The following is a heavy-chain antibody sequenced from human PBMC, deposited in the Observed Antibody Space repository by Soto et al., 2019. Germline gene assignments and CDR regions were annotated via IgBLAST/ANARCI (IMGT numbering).Heavy chain of an antibody. Sequence: QVQLQESGPGLVKPSETLSLTCTVSGDSISSYYWSWIRQPPGKGLEWIGYIYYSGSTNYNPSLKRGDTISVDTSKNPFSPHLSAVTAADTAVYYCASSNIAAACFYYSGMDVWGRGTTVTVSS. D-gene: IGHD6-13*01. CDR2: IYYSGST. CDR1: GDSISSYY. V-gene: IGHV4-59*01. CDR3: ASSNIAAACFYYSGMDV. J-gene: IGHJ6*02.